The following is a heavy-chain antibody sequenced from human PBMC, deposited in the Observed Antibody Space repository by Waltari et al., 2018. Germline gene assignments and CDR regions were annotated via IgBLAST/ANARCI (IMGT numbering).Heavy chain of an antibody. V-gene: IGHV1-69*05. D-gene: IGHD2-15*01. CDR1: GGTFSSYA. CDR3: ARDKPSSGGISDAFDI. Sequence: QVQLVQSGAEVKKPGSSVKVSCKASGGTFSSYAISWVRQAPGQGREWMGGIIPIFGTANYAQKFQGRVTITTDESTSTAYMELSSLRSEDTAVYYCARDKPSSGGISDAFDIWGQGTMVTVSS. CDR2: IIPIFGTA. J-gene: IGHJ3*02.